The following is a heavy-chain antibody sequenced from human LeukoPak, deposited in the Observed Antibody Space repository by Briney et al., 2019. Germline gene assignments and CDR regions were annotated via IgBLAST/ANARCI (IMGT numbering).Heavy chain of an antibody. Sequence: GESLKISCKGSGYSFITHWIGWVRQMPGKGLEWMGIIYPADSDTKYSPSFQGQVTISADKAICTAYLQWSSLRASDTTMYYCAIRYSGSYNDYWGQGTLVTVSS. J-gene: IGHJ4*02. CDR2: IYPADSDT. CDR3: AIRYSGSYNDY. CDR1: GYSFITHW. D-gene: IGHD1-26*01. V-gene: IGHV5-51*01.